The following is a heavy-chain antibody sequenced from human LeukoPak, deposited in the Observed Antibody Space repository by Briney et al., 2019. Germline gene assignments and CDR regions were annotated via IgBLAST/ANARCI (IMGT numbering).Heavy chain of an antibody. Sequence: SVKVSCKASGGTFSSYAISWVRQAPGQGLEWMGGIIPIFGTANYAQKFQGRVTITADESTSTAYMELSSLRSEGTAVYYCARGPAVVARNYYGMDVWGQGTTVTVSS. J-gene: IGHJ6*02. D-gene: IGHD3-22*01. CDR3: ARGPAVVARNYYGMDV. CDR1: GGTFSSYA. V-gene: IGHV1-69*13. CDR2: IIPIFGTA.